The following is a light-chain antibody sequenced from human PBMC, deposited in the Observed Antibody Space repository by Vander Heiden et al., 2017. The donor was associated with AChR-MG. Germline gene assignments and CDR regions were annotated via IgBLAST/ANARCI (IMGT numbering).Light chain of an antibody. CDR1: SSNIGSNT. J-gene: IGLJ2*01. V-gene: IGLV1-44*01. CDR2: SNS. Sequence: QSVLTQPPSASGTPGQRVTISCSGSSSNIGSNTVNWYQQLPGTAPKPLIYSNSQRPSGVPDRFSGSKSGTSASLAISGLQSEDEADYYCAAWDDSLNGVVFGGGTKLTGL. CDR3: AAWDDSLNGVV.